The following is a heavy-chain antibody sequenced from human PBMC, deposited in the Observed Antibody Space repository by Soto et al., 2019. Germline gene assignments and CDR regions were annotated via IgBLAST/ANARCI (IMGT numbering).Heavy chain of an antibody. CDR2: IIPIFGVT. J-gene: IGHJ4*02. CDR3: LRDWESTTQTWGFGDS. D-gene: IGHD3-10*01. V-gene: IGHV1-69*04. CDR1: GGTFSSYT. Sequence: QVQVVQSGAEVKKPASSVKVSCKASGGTFSSYTITWVRQAPGQGLEWLGRIIPIFGVTNYAQKFQDRLTMSADRPTTTAYMELSSLTSADTAVYYCLRDWESTTQTWGFGDSWGQGTLVTVSS.